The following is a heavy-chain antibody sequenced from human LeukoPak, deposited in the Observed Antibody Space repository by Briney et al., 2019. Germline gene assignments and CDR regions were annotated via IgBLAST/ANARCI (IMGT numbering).Heavy chain of an antibody. CDR2: ISGSGGST. V-gene: IGHV3-23*01. CDR3: AKSAGGNSFFFYFDY. J-gene: IGHJ4*02. Sequence: GGSLRLSCAASGFTFSSYVMSWVRQAPGKGLEWVSGISGSGGSTYYADSVKGRFTISRDNSKNTLYLQMNSLRAEDTAVYYCAKSAGGNSFFFYFDYWGQGTLVTVSS. CDR1: GFTFSSYV. D-gene: IGHD4-23*01.